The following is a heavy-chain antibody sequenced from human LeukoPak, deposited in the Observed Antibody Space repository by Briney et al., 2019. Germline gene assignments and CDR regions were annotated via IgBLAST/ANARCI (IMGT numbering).Heavy chain of an antibody. CDR1: GGTFSSYA. V-gene: IGHV1-69*01. CDR2: IIPIFGTA. D-gene: IGHD2-21*01. CDR3: ARGVVIDAFDI. Sequence: SVKVSCKASGGTFSSYAISWVRQAPGQGLEWMGGIIPIFGTANYAQKFQGGVTITADESTSTAHMELSSLRSEDTAVYYCARGVVIDAFDIWGQGTMVTVSS. J-gene: IGHJ3*02.